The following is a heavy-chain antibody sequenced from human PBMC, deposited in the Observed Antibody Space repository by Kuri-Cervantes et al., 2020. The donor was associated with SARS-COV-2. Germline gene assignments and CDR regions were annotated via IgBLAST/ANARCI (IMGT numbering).Heavy chain of an antibody. CDR2: IYTSGST. Sequence: GSLRLSCTVSGGSISSYYWSWIRQPAGKGLEWIGRIYTSGSTNYNPSLKSRVTMSVDTSKNQFSLKLSSVTAADTAVYYCARETYYYDSSGYYYLYGMDVWGQGTTVTVSS. J-gene: IGHJ6*02. V-gene: IGHV4-4*07. CDR3: ARETYYYDSSGYYYLYGMDV. D-gene: IGHD3-22*01. CDR1: GGSISSYY.